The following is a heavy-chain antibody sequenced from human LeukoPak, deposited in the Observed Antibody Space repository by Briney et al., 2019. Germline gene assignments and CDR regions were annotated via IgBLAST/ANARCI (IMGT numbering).Heavy chain of an antibody. Sequence: PSETLSLTCTVSGGSISSYYWSWIRQPPGKGLEWIGYIYYSGSTNYNPSLKSRVTISVDTSKNQFSLKLSSVTAADTAVYYCARAVIPGYSSGWYPRSSGGFDYWGQRTLATVSS. CDR2: IYYSGST. CDR1: GGSISSYY. V-gene: IGHV4-59*01. D-gene: IGHD6-19*01. CDR3: ARAVIPGYSSGWYPRSSGGFDY. J-gene: IGHJ4*02.